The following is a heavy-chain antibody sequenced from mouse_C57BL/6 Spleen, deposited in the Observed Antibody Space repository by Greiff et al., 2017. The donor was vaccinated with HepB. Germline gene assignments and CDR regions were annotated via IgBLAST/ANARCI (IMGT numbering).Heavy chain of an antibody. V-gene: IGHV1-64*01. CDR2: IHPNSGST. CDR1: GYTFTSYW. D-gene: IGHD2-4*01. CDR3: VRDYEKAWFAY. Sequence: QVQLQQSGAELVKPGASVKLSCKASGYTFTSYWMHWVKQRPGQGLEWIGMIHPNSGSTNYNEKFKSKATLTVDKSSSTAYMQLSSLTSEDSAVYYCVRDYEKAWFAYWGQGTLVTVSA. J-gene: IGHJ3*01.